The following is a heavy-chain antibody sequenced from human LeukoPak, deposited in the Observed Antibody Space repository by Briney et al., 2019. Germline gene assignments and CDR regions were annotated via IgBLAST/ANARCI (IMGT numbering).Heavy chain of an antibody. CDR1: GGSISSGSYY. J-gene: IGHJ4*02. Sequence: SETLSLTCTVSGGSISSGSYYWSWIRQPAGKGLEWIGRIYTSGSTNYNPSLKSRVTISVDKSKNQFSLKLSSVTAADTAVYYCARHREYSGCAWGQGTLVTVSS. D-gene: IGHD5-12*01. CDR2: IYTSGST. V-gene: IGHV4-61*02. CDR3: ARHREYSGCA.